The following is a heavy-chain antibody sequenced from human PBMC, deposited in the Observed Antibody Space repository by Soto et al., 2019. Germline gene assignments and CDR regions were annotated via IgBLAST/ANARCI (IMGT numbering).Heavy chain of an antibody. Sequence: SETLSLTCAVYGGSFSGYYWSWIRQPPGKGLEWIGEINHSGSTNYNPSLKSRVTISVDTSKNQFSLKLSSVTAADTAVYYCARGLGDSVVTRFDYWGQGTLVTVSS. CDR1: GGSFSGYY. D-gene: IGHD2-21*02. J-gene: IGHJ4*02. CDR2: INHSGST. V-gene: IGHV4-34*01. CDR3: ARGLGDSVVTRFDY.